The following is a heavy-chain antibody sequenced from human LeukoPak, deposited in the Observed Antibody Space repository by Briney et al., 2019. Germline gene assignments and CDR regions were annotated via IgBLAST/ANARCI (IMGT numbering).Heavy chain of an antibody. CDR3: AAYYYDSSGYYHDGFHI. CDR2: INSDGSST. V-gene: IGHV3-74*01. Sequence: GGSLRLSCAASGFTFSSYWMHWVRQAPGKGLVWVSRINSDGSSTNYADSVKGRFTISRDNAKNTLYLQMNSLRAEDTAVYYCAAYYYDSSGYYHDGFHIWGQGTMVTVSS. D-gene: IGHD3-22*01. J-gene: IGHJ3*02. CDR1: GFTFSSYW.